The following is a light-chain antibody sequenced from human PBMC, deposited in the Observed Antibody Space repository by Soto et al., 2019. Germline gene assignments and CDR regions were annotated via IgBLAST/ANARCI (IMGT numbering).Light chain of an antibody. CDR1: QSVSSNY. CDR2: GAS. CDR3: QPYGSSPLT. Sequence: EIVLTQSPGTLSLSPGERATLSCRASQSVSSNYLAWYQQKPGQAPRLLIYGASSRATGIPDRFSGSGSGTDFTLTISTLEPDDFAVYHCQPYGSSPLTFGGGTKVDIK. V-gene: IGKV3-20*01. J-gene: IGKJ4*01.